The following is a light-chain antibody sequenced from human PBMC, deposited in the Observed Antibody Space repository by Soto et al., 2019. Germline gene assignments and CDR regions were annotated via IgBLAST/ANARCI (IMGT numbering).Light chain of an antibody. V-gene: IGKV3D-20*02. J-gene: IGKJ3*01. Sequence: EIVLTQSPGTLSLSPGERATLSCRASQSVSSTYLAWYQQKPGQAPRLLIYGASSRASGIPDRFSGSGSGTDFTLTISSLDPEDFAVYYCQQRSNWPLVTFGPGTKVDIK. CDR2: GAS. CDR1: QSVSSTY. CDR3: QQRSNWPLVT.